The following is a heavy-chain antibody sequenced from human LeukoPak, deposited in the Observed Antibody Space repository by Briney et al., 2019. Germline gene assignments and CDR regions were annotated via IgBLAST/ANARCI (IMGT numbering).Heavy chain of an antibody. J-gene: IGHJ6*02. D-gene: IGHD5-12*01. CDR2: IYYSGST. Sequence: SETLSLTCTVSGGSISSGGYYWSWTRQHPGKGLEWIGYIYYSGSTYYNPSLKSRVTISVDTSKNQFSLKLSSVTAADTAVYYCARDPGGYDYYYYGMDVWGQGTTVTVSS. CDR1: GGSISSGGYY. CDR3: ARDPGGYDYYYYGMDV. V-gene: IGHV4-31*03.